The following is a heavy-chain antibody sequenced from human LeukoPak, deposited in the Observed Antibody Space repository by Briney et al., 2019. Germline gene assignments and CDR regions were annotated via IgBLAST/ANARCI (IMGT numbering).Heavy chain of an antibody. Sequence: GGSLRLSCAASGFTFSSSWMSWVRQAPGKGLEWVANINQGGSDKPYVDSRFIISRDNANNSLYLQMNSLRAEDTAVYDCVRESRSGSYSGYWGQGTLVTVSS. D-gene: IGHD1-26*01. CDR1: GFTFSSSW. J-gene: IGHJ4*02. CDR2: INQGGSDK. CDR3: VRESRSGSYSGY. V-gene: IGHV3-7*01.